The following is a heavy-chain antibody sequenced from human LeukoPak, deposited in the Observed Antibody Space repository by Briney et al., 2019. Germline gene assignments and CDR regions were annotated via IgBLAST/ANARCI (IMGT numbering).Heavy chain of an antibody. D-gene: IGHD3-3*01. V-gene: IGHV6-1*01. Sequence: SQTLSLTCAISGDSVSSSSAAWSWIRQPPSRGLEWLGRTYYRSKWYNDYAVSVKSRITINPDTSKNQFSLQLNSMTPEDTAVYYCARDAAYDFWSGYYYYYYYMDVWGKGTTVTVSS. CDR3: ARDAAYDFWSGYYYYYYYMDV. CDR2: TYYRSKWYN. CDR1: GDSVSSSSAA. J-gene: IGHJ6*03.